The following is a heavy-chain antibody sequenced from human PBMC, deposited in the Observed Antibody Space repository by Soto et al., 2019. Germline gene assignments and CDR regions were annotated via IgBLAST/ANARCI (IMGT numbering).Heavy chain of an antibody. CDR3: MTAPGLNVLF. CDR1: GFTFIDAW. CDR2: LKSETDGGTA. V-gene: IGHV3-15*01. D-gene: IGHD3-16*01. J-gene: IGHJ4*02. Sequence: EVQLVESGGGLVKPGGSLRLSCVGSGFTFIDAWMSWVRQAPGKGLEWVGRLKSETDGGTADYAAPVEGRFNISRDDSQNTLYLQMNSLKSEDTAVYYCMTAPGLNVLFWGQGALVTVSS.